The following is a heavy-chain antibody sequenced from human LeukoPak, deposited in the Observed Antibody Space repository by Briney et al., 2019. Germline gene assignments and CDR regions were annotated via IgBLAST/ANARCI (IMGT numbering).Heavy chain of an antibody. D-gene: IGHD3-3*01. J-gene: IGHJ4*02. CDR2: IRYDGSNK. V-gene: IGHV3-30*02. Sequence: GGSLRLSCAASGFTFSSYGMHWVRQAPGKGLEWVAFIRYDGSNKYYADSVKGRFTISRDNSKNTLYLQMISLRAEDTAVYYCAKDMYYDFWSGYPDYWGQGTLVTVSS. CDR3: AKDMYYDFWSGYPDY. CDR1: GFTFSSYG.